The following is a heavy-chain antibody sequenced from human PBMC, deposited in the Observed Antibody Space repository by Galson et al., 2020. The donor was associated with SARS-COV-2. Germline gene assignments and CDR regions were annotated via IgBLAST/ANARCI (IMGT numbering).Heavy chain of an antibody. J-gene: IGHJ4*02. CDR1: GGSIGSYY. CDR2: VYSGGPT. D-gene: IGHD5-12*01. V-gene: IGHV4-59*01. CDR3: ARERGAYFDS. Sequence: SETLSLICTISGGSIGSYYWTWIRQPPGKGLEWLGYVYSGGPTNYNPSLTGRIVISVDKSKNQLSLKLSSVTAADTALYYCARERGAYFDSWGQGTQVTFSS.